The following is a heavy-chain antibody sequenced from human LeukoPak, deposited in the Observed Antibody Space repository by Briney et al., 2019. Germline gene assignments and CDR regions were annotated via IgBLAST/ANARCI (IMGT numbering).Heavy chain of an antibody. Sequence: SETLSLNCTVSGGSISSYYWSWIRQPAGKGLEWIGRIYTSGSTTYNPSLKSRVTLSVDTSKNQFSLKVTSVTAADTAVYYCARGPHSSGWYSFDYWGQGTLVTVSS. CDR3: ARGPHSSGWYSFDY. CDR1: GGSISSYY. D-gene: IGHD6-19*01. CDR2: IYTSGST. J-gene: IGHJ4*02. V-gene: IGHV4-4*07.